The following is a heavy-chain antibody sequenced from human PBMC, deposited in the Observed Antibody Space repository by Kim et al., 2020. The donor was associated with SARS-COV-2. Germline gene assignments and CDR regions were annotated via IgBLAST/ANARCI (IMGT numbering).Heavy chain of an antibody. Sequence: GGSLRLSCAVSGFIFGDYSMHWVRQTPGKGLEWVANISPDGGGKHYVDSVKGRFTVSRDNANNSLFLQMNSLRVDDTSVYYCACLTRARFDVWCQGT. CDR3: ACLTRARFDV. J-gene: IGHJ3*01. V-gene: IGHV3-7*01. CDR2: ISPDGGGK. CDR1: GFIFGDYS. D-gene: IGHD3-9*01.